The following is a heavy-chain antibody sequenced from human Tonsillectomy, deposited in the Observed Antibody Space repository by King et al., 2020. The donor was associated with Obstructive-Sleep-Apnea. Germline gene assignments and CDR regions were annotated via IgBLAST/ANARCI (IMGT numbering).Heavy chain of an antibody. CDR1: RFTFSDYT. D-gene: IGHD2-15*01. CDR2: ISSISSYI. V-gene: IGHV3-21*01. J-gene: IGHJ4*02. CDR3: ARDEGGGSCRY. Sequence: VQLVESGGGLVKPGGSLRLSCAASRFTFSDYTMNWVRQAPGKGLEWVSSISSISSYIYYADSVKGRFTISRDNAKNSLYLQMNSLRAEDTAVYYCARDEGGGSCRYWGQGTLVIVSS.